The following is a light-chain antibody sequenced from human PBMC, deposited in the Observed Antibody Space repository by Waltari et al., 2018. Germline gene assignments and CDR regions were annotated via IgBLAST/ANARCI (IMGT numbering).Light chain of an antibody. J-gene: IGLJ3*02. V-gene: IGLV3-1*01. CDR1: ELVYKY. CDR2: EDN. CDR3: QAWDNTIVV. Sequence: SSELTQPPSVSVSPGQTAIITCSGDELVYKYPSWYRQRPGQAPVLILHEDNKRPSGIPDRFSGSSSGNIATLTISGTQAMDEAEYYCQAWDNTIVVFGGGTKLTVL.